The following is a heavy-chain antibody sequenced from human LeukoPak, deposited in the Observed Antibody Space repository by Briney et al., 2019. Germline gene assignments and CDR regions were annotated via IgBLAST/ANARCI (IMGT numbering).Heavy chain of an antibody. J-gene: IGHJ3*02. CDR3: ARDPAYGALGI. CDR2: INPDGSEK. Sequence: PGESLRLSCVASAFSFTTHYMSWVRQAPGKGLEWVAIINPDGSEKSYVDSVKGRFTISRDNSDNLLYLNMNNLRAEDTALYYCARDPAYGALGIWGQGTVVTVSS. V-gene: IGHV3-7*01. D-gene: IGHD2-21*01. CDR1: AFSFTTHY.